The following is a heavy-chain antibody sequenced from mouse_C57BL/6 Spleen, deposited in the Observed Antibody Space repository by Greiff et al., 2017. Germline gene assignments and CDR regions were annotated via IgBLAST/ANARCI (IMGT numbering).Heavy chain of an antibody. J-gene: IGHJ2*01. Sequence: QVQLKESGAELAKPGASVKLSCKASGYTFTSYRLHWVKQRPGQGLEWIGYINPSSGYTKYNQKFKDKATLTADKSTSPAYMQLSSLTYEDSAVYYCAGGITTVVAYYCDYWGQGTTLTVSS. CDR1: GYTFTSYR. CDR2: INPSSGYT. D-gene: IGHD1-1*01. CDR3: AGGITTVVAYYCDY. V-gene: IGHV1-7*01.